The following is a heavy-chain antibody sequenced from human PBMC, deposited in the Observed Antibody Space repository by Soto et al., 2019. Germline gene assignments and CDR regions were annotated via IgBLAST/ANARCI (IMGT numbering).Heavy chain of an antibody. V-gene: IGHV3-64*02. J-gene: IGHJ4*02. Sequence: EVRLVESGEALVQPGGSLRLSCAASGFTFSSYAMHWVRQAPGKGLEYVSGISSTGAYTYYAASLKGRFTISRDNSQNTVDLQMGSLRVEDTAVYYCARESVRPHLPPPPDYWGQGTLVTVSS. CDR3: ARESVRPHLPPPPDY. CDR2: ISSTGAYT. D-gene: IGHD2-8*01. CDR1: GFTFSSYA.